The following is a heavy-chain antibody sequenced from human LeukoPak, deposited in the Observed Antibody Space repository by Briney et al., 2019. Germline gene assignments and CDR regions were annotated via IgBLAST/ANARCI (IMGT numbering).Heavy chain of an antibody. Sequence: GGSLRLSCAASGFTFTSYAMHWVRQAPGQRLEWMGWINAGNGNTKYSQEFQGRVTITRDTSASTAYMELSSLRSEDMAVYYCARSWAVAGPYYYYMDVWGKGTTVTVSS. J-gene: IGHJ6*03. V-gene: IGHV1-3*03. CDR3: ARSWAVAGPYYYYMDV. D-gene: IGHD6-19*01. CDR2: INAGNGNT. CDR1: GFTFTSYA.